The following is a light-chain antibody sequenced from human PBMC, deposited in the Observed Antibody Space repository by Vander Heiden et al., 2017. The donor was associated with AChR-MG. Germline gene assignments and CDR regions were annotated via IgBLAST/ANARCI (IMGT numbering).Light chain of an antibody. CDR3: QAWDNTTAF. CDR2: QEN. Sequence: SHEVTQPPSVSVSPGQTASIPCSGDTLGDKYACWYQQKPGQSPILVMYQENKRPSGIPERFSGSHSGNTATLTISGTQALDEADYYCQAWDNTTAFFGGGTKLTVL. J-gene: IGLJ2*01. CDR1: TLGDKY. V-gene: IGLV3-1*01.